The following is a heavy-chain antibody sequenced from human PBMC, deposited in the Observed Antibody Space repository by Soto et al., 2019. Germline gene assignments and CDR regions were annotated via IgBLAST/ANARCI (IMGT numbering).Heavy chain of an antibody. CDR2: MWYDGTNK. D-gene: IGHD3-16*01. CDR1: GFTFRIYS. CDR3: VRDATFGTKGGSFDI. Sequence: GGSLRLSCAASGFTFRIYSMHWVRQSPGKGLEWVAVMWYDGTNKYYGESVKGRFTISRDNSENTLYLQMNSLRVEDTAVYYCVRDATFGTKGGSFDIWGHGTLVTVS. V-gene: IGHV3-33*01. J-gene: IGHJ3*02.